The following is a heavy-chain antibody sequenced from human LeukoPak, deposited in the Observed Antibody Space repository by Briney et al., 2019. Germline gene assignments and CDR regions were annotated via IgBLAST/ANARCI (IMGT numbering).Heavy chain of an antibody. CDR1: GFTFDDYV. CDR2: VSWNSVSL. Sequence: GRSLRLSCAASGFTFDDYVMHWVRQAPGKGLEWVSGVSWNSVSLDYADSVKGRFTISRDNAKNSLYLQMNSLRAEDTALYYCAKENIYCSGTSCYHDAFDIWGQGTMVTVSS. CDR3: AKENIYCSGTSCYHDAFDI. V-gene: IGHV3-9*01. D-gene: IGHD2-2*01. J-gene: IGHJ3*02.